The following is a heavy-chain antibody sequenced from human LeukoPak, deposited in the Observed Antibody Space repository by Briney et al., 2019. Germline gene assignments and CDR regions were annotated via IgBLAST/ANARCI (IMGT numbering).Heavy chain of an antibody. Sequence: ASVKVSCKASGGTFISYAISWVRQAPGQGREWMGGIIPIFGTANYAQKFQGRVTITTDESTSTAYMELSSLRSEDTAVYYCARVGRIAAAIRAGGYYYYYMDVWGKGTTVTVSS. D-gene: IGHD6-13*01. CDR2: IIPIFGTA. V-gene: IGHV1-69*05. CDR3: ARVGRIAAAIRAGGYYYYYMDV. CDR1: GGTFISYA. J-gene: IGHJ6*03.